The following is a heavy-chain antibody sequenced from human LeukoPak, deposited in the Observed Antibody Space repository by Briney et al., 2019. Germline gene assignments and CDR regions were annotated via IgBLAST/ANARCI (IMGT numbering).Heavy chain of an antibody. CDR3: ARPRIAVAGTSLYYYYGMDV. Sequence: SETLSLTCAVYGGSFSGYYWSWIRQPPGKGLEWIGEINHSESTNYNPSLKSRVTISVDTSKNQFSLKLSSVTAADTAVYYCARPRIAVAGTSLYYYYGMDVWGQGTTVTVSS. CDR2: INHSEST. V-gene: IGHV4-34*01. CDR1: GGSFSGYY. D-gene: IGHD6-19*01. J-gene: IGHJ6*02.